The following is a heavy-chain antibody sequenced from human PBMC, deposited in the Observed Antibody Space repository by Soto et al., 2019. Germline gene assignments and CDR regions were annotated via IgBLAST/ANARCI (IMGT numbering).Heavy chain of an antibody. CDR2: IYYSGST. J-gene: IGHJ4*02. D-gene: IGHD6-19*01. CDR1: GGSISSYY. V-gene: IGHV4-59*12. CDR3: ARDPRYSSGWYGVYFDF. Sequence: SETLSLTCTVSGGSISSYYWSWIRQPPGKGLEWIGYIYYSGSTNYNPSLKSRVTISVDKSKNQFSLKLSSVTAADTAVYYCARDPRYSSGWYGVYFDFRDKGTLVTVSS.